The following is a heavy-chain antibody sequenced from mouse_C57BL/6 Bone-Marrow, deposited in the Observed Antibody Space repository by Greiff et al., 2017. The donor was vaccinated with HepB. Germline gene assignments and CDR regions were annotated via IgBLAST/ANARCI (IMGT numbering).Heavy chain of an antibody. Sequence: EVQLQQSGPELVKPGASVKISCKASGYTFTDYYMNWVKQSHGKSLEWIGDINPNNGGTSYNQKFKGKATLTVDKSSSTAYMELRSLTSEDSAVYYCARSGLLWSPFDYWGQGTTLTVSS. J-gene: IGHJ2*01. D-gene: IGHD2-1*01. V-gene: IGHV1-26*01. CDR1: GYTFTDYY. CDR2: INPNNGGT. CDR3: ARSGLLWSPFDY.